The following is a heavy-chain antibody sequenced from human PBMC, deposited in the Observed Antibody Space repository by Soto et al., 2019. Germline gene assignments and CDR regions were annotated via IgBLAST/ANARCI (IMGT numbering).Heavy chain of an antibody. J-gene: IGHJ4*02. Sequence: QVQLVESGGGVVQPGRSLRLSCAASGFTFSSYAMHWVRQAPGKGLGWVTVISYDGSSTYYADSVKGRFTISRDNSKNTRYMQMNSLRAEDTAVYHWASNNVGRFDYWGQGTLVTVAS. CDR1: GFTFSSYA. CDR2: ISYDGSST. V-gene: IGHV3-30-3*01. D-gene: IGHD1-1*01. CDR3: ASNNVGRFDY.